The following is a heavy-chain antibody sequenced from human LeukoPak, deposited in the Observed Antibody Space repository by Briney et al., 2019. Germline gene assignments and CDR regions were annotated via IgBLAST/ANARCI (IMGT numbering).Heavy chain of an antibody. CDR3: ARFYDLDAFDI. CDR1: GGSISSGDYY. Sequence: SETLSLTCTVSGGSISSGDYYWSWIRQPAGKGLEWIGRIYTSGSTNYNPSLKSRVTISVDTSKNQFSLKLSSVTAADTAVYYCARFYDLDAFDIWGQGTMVTVSS. J-gene: IGHJ3*02. V-gene: IGHV4-61*02. D-gene: IGHD3-3*01. CDR2: IYTSGST.